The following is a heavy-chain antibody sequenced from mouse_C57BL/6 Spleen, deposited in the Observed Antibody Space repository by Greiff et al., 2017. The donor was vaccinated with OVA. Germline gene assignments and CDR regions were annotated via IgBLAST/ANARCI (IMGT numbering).Heavy chain of an antibody. CDR3: ARTGSLYYAMDY. D-gene: IGHD4-1*01. V-gene: IGHV1-26*01. CDR1: GYTFTDYY. J-gene: IGHJ4*01. Sequence: VQLQQSGPELVKPGASVKISCKASGYTFTDYYMNWVKQSHGKSLEWIGDINPNNGGTSYNQKFKGKATLTVDKSSSTAYMELRSLTSEDSAVYYCARTGSLYYAMDYWGQGTSVTVSS. CDR2: INPNNGGT.